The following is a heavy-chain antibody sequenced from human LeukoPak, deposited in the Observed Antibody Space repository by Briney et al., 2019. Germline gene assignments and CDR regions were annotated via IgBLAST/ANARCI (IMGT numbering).Heavy chain of an antibody. CDR3: ARMLYSSGWYSFDY. Sequence: SETLSLTCTVSGGSISSYYWSWIRQPPGKGLEWIGYIYYSGTTNYNPSLKGRVTISVDTSKNQFSLKLSSVTAADTAVYYCARMLYSSGWYSFDYWGQGTLVTVSS. CDR2: IYYSGTT. J-gene: IGHJ4*02. CDR1: GGSISSYY. D-gene: IGHD6-19*01. V-gene: IGHV4-59*01.